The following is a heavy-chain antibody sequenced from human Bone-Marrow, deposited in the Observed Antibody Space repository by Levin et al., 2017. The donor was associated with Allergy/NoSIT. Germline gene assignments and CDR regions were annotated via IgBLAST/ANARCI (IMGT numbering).Heavy chain of an antibody. V-gene: IGHV3-23*01. CDR3: AKDRAAAGLKLNWFDP. CDR2: ISGSGGST. CDR1: GFTFSSYA. D-gene: IGHD6-13*01. J-gene: IGHJ5*02. Sequence: GGSLRLSCAASGFTFSSYAMSWVRQAPGKGLEWVSAISGSGGSTYYADSVKGRFTISRDNSKNTLYLQMNSLRAEDTAVYYCAKDRAAAGLKLNWFDPWGQGTLVTVSS.